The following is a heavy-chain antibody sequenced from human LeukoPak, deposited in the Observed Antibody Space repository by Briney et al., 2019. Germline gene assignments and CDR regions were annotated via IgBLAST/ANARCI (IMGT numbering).Heavy chain of an antibody. Sequence: PGGSLRLSCAASGFTFSSYEMNWVRQAPGKGLEWVSYISSSSSYIYYADSVKGRFTISRDNAKNSLYLQMNSLRAEDTAVYYCASADTAMVFDYWGQGTLVTVSS. CDR1: GFTFSSYE. V-gene: IGHV3-21*05. CDR3: ASADTAMVFDY. CDR2: ISSSSSYI. D-gene: IGHD5-18*01. J-gene: IGHJ4*02.